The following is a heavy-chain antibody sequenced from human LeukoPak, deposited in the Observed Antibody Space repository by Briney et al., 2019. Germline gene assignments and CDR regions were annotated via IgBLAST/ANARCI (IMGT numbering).Heavy chain of an antibody. V-gene: IGHV4-39*01. CDR3: ARHSVVGMAYFHNYPRHFDP. J-gene: IGHJ5*02. CDR1: GGSISSTNYY. CDR2: ISYSGNT. D-gene: IGHD6-13*01. Sequence: SETLSLTCTVSGGSISSTNYYWAWIRQPPGEGLQWIGTISYSGNTYYNPSLKSRVTISVDTSKSQLSLNLNSVAAADMAVYVCARHSVVGMAYFHNYPRHFDPWGHGTLVTVSS.